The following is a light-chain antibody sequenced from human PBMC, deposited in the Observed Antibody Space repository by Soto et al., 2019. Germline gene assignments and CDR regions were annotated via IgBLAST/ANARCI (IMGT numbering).Light chain of an antibody. CDR2: EVI. J-gene: IGLJ2*01. CDR3: TSYAGSNIPV. Sequence: QSALTQPPSASGSPGQSVTISCTGTSSDVVGYNYVSWYQQHPGKAPKLMIYEVIKRPSGVPDRFSGSRSGNTASLTVSGLQAEDEADYYCTSYAGSNIPVFGGGTKLTVL. CDR1: SSDVVGYNY. V-gene: IGLV2-8*01.